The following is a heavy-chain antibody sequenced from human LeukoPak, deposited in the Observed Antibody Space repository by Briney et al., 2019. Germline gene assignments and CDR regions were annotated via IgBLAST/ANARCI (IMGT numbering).Heavy chain of an antibody. CDR2: ISGSAYST. D-gene: IGHD3-22*01. V-gene: IGHV3-23*01. CDR3: ARNSSGFKLGDAFDI. Sequence: GGSLRLSCAASGFTFSSYAMTCVRQAPGKGLEWISAISGSAYSTSYADSVKGRFTISRDKSTNTLYLQMNSLRAEDTAVYYCARNSSGFKLGDAFDIWGQGTMVTVSS. J-gene: IGHJ3*02. CDR1: GFTFSSYA.